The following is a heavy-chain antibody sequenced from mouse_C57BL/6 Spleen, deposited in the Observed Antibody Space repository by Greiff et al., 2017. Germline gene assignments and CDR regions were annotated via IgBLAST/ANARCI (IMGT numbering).Heavy chain of an antibody. CDR3: ARETGTDAMDY. Sequence: QVQLQQPGAELVMPGASVKLSCKASGYTFTSYWMHWVKQRPGQGLEWIGEIDPSDSYTNYNQKFKGKSTLTVDKSSSTAYMQLSSLTSEDSAVYYWARETGTDAMDYWGQGTSVTVSS. D-gene: IGHD4-1*01. J-gene: IGHJ4*01. V-gene: IGHV1-69*01. CDR2: IDPSDSYT. CDR1: GYTFTSYW.